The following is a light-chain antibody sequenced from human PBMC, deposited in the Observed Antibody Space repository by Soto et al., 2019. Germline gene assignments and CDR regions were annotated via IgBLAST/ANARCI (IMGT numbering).Light chain of an antibody. V-gene: IGKV1-27*01. CDR2: AAS. Sequence: DIQMTQSPSSLSASVGDRVTITCRTSQGISNYVAWYQQKPGKGPKLLIYAASTLQSGVPSRFSGSGSGTDFTLTISSLQPEDVATYYCQKYNSASQYTFGQGTKLEIK. J-gene: IGKJ2*01. CDR3: QKYNSASQYT. CDR1: QGISNY.